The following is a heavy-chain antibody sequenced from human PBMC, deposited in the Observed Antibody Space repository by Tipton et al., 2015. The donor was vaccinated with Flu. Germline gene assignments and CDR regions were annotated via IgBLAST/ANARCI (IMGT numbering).Heavy chain of an antibody. V-gene: IGHV4-4*07. J-gene: IGHJ4*02. CDR1: GGSISRYY. CDR3: ASGNFYDSSGYFAF. Sequence: GLVKPSETLSLTCTVPGGSISRYYWSWIRQSVGKGPEWIGRTHTNGNTNYNSSFGSRLTMSVDTSKSQFSMTLTSVTVADTAVYYCASGNFYDSSGYFAFWGQGILVTVSS. CDR2: THTNGNT. D-gene: IGHD3-22*01.